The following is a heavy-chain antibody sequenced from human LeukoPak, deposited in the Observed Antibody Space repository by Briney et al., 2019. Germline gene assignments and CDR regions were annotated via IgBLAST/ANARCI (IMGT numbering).Heavy chain of an antibody. Sequence: GGSLRLSCVASGFIFSEYAMSWVRQAPGKGLEWVSAISGSGGSTYYADSVKGRFTISRDNSKNTLYLQMNSLRAEDTAVYYCAKDLLLLDYWGQGTLVTVSS. V-gene: IGHV3-23*01. CDR3: AKDLLLLDY. CDR1: GFIFSEYA. J-gene: IGHJ4*02. CDR2: ISGSGGST. D-gene: IGHD3-22*01.